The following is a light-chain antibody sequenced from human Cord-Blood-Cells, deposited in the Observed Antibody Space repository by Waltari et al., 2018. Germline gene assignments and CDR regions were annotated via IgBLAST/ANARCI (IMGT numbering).Light chain of an antibody. J-gene: IGKJ4*01. CDR2: DAS. Sequence: DIQMTQSPPSLSASVGDRLTITCQASQDISNYLNWYQLKPGKAPKLLIYDASNLETGVPSRFSGSGSGTDFTFTISSLQPEDIATYYCQQYDNLPLTFGGGTKVEIK. CDR1: QDISNY. CDR3: QQYDNLPLT. V-gene: IGKV1-33*01.